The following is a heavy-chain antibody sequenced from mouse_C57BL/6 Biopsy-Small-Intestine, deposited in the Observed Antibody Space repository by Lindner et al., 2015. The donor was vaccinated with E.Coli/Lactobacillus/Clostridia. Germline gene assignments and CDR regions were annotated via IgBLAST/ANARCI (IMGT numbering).Heavy chain of an antibody. Sequence: VQLQESGPELVKPGASVKISCKASGYAFSSSWMNWVKQRPAQGLVWIGWIDPENGDTEYASKFQGKATITADTSSDTAFLQLSSLTSEDTAVYYCTKGYRNFDYWGQGATLTVSS. J-gene: IGHJ2*01. V-gene: IGHV14-4*01. CDR2: IDPENGDT. CDR1: GYAFSSSW. CDR3: TKGYRNFDY. D-gene: IGHD2-14*01.